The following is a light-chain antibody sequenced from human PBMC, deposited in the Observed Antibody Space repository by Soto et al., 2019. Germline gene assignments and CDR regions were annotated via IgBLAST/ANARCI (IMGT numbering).Light chain of an antibody. CDR3: SSFASSSALV. CDR2: GVT. Sequence: QSVLTQPASVSGSPGQSITISCTGTISDIGSYDYVSWYQQHPGKAPQLMIYGVTYRPSGISSRFSGSKSGNTASLTISGLQAEDEADYYCSSFASSSALVFGGGTKLTVL. CDR1: ISDIGSYDY. J-gene: IGLJ3*02. V-gene: IGLV2-14*01.